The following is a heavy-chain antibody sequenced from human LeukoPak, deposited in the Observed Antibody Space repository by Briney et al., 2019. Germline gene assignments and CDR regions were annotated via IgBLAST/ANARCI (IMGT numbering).Heavy chain of an antibody. CDR2: ISPYNDYT. CDR3: ARWYCSSTSCYAGAFDM. J-gene: IGHJ3*02. D-gene: IGHD2-2*01. CDR1: GYTFTNYG. V-gene: IGHV1-18*04. Sequence: ASVKVSFKASGYTFTNYGISWVRQAPGQGREGMGWISPYNDYTNYAQKLQGRVTMTTDTSTSTGYMELRSLRSDDTAVYYCARWYCSSTSCYAGAFDMWGQGTMVTVSS.